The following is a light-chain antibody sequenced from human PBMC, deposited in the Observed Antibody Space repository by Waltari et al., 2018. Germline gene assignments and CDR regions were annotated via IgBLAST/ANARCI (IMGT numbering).Light chain of an antibody. CDR1: QSVSSN. V-gene: IGKV3-15*01. J-gene: IGKJ1*01. CDR2: GAS. Sequence: EIVMTQSPATLSVSPGERATLSCRASQSVSSNLGWYQQKPGQAPRLLIYGASTRATGIPVRVSCSWSGTEFTFTISSLQSEDFAVYYCQQYNNWPRTFGQGTKVEVK. CDR3: QQYNNWPRT.